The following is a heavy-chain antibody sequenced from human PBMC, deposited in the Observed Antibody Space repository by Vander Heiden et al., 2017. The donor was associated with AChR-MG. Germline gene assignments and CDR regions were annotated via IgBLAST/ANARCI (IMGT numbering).Heavy chain of an antibody. CDR1: GCAVSSNY. V-gene: IGHV3-66*02. Sequence: EVQLVESGGGLVQPGGSLRRSCAASGCAVSSNYMGWVRQAPGKGLEWVSVIYSGGSTYYADSVKGRFTISRDNSKNTLYLQMNSLRAEDTAVYYCARESTSDYYYGMDVWGQGTTVTVSS. J-gene: IGHJ6*02. CDR3: ARESTSDYYYGMDV. CDR2: IYSGGST.